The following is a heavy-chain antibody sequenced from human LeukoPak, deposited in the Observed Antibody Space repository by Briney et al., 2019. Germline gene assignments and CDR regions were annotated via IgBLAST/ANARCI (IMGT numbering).Heavy chain of an antibody. CDR3: ARDRAYSSRPYYFDY. Sequence: SVKVSCKASGGTFSSYAISWVRQAPGQGLEWMGRIIPIFGTANYAQKFQGSVTITTDESTSTAYMELSSLRSEDTAVYYCARDRAYSSRPYYFDYWGQGTLVTVSS. V-gene: IGHV1-69*05. CDR2: IIPIFGTA. CDR1: GGTFSSYA. J-gene: IGHJ4*02. D-gene: IGHD6-13*01.